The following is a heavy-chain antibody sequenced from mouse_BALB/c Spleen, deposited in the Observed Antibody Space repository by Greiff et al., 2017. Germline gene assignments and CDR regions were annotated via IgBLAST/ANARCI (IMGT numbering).Heavy chain of an antibody. D-gene: IGHD1-1*02. CDR2: IYPGDGDT. CDR3: AGSYEDYFDY. Sequence: VQGVESGAELARPGASVKLSCKASGYTFTSYWMQWVKQRPGQGLEWIGAIYPGDGDTRYTQKFKGKATLTADKSSSTAYMQLSSLASEDSAVYYCAGSYEDYFDYWGQGTTLTVSS. V-gene: IGHV1-87*01. CDR1: GYTFTSYW. J-gene: IGHJ2*01.